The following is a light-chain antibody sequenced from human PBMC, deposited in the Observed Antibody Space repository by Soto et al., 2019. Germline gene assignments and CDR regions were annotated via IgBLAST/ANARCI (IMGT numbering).Light chain of an antibody. CDR1: QSVSSY. J-gene: IGKJ5*01. V-gene: IGKV3-15*01. Sequence: EIVLTQSPATLSLSPGERATLSCRASQSVSSYLAWYQQKPGQAPRLLIYDASTRATDIPTRFSGSGSGTEFTLTISSLQSEDFAVYFCQQYGSSPITFGQGTRLEIK. CDR3: QQYGSSPIT. CDR2: DAS.